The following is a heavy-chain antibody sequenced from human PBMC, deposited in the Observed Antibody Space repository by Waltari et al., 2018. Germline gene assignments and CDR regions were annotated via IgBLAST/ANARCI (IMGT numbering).Heavy chain of an antibody. CDR2: INHSGST. CDR1: GGSFSGYY. Sequence: QVQLQQWGAGLLKPSETLSLTCAVYGGSFSGYYWSWIRQPPGKGLEWIGEINHSGSTNYNPSLKSRVTISVDTSKNQFSLKLSSVTAADTAVYYCARAPGGSYYGSGTKRWFDPWGQGTLVTVSS. D-gene: IGHD3-10*01. V-gene: IGHV4-34*01. J-gene: IGHJ5*02. CDR3: ARAPGGSYYGSGTKRWFDP.